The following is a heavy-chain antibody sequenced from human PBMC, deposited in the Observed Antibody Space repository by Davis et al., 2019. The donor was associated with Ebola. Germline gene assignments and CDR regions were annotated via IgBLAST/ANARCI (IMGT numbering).Heavy chain of an antibody. CDR3: ASRTFRGYYGSGSYNAFDI. D-gene: IGHD3-10*01. J-gene: IGHJ3*02. V-gene: IGHV1-18*04. Sequence: ASVKVSCKASGYTFTSYGISWVRQAPGQGLEWMGWISAYNGNTNYAQKLQGRVTMTTDTSTSTAYMELRSLRSDDTAVYYCASRTFRGYYGSGSYNAFDIWGQGTMVTVSS. CDR1: GYTFTSYG. CDR2: ISAYNGNT.